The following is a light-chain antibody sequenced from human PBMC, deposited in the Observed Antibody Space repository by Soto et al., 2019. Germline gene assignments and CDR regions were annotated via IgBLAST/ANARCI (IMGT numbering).Light chain of an antibody. CDR1: QSISYW. Sequence: DIQLTQSPSTLSASVGDRVTITCRASQSISYWLAWYQQKPGKAPKLLIYQTSTLQGGAPSRFSGGGSGTEFTLTISSLQPDDSATYYCQQYSRYRTFGQGTKVDIK. J-gene: IGKJ1*01. V-gene: IGKV1-5*03. CDR3: QQYSRYRT. CDR2: QTS.